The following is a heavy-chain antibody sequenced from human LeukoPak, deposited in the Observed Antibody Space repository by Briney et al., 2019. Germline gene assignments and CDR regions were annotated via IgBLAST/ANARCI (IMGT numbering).Heavy chain of an antibody. V-gene: IGHV3-66*01. CDR3: ARDKNTNYYYCMDV. Sequence: PGGSLRLSCAASGFTVSSNYMSWVRQAPGKGLEWVSVIYSGGSTYYADSVKGRFTISRDNSKNTLYLQMNSLRAEDTAVYYCARDKNTNYYYCMDVWGKGTTVTVSS. J-gene: IGHJ6*03. CDR1: GFTVSSNY. CDR2: IYSGGST.